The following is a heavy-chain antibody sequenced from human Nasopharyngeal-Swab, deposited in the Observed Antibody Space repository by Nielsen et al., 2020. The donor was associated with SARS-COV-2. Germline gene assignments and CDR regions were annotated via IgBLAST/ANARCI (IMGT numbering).Heavy chain of an antibody. CDR1: GWSFSACY. CDR2: INHNGGT. V-gene: IGHV4-34*01. D-gene: IGHD2-2*01. CDR3: ARGLSGIVPAPILGLGPYYSYYYMDV. Sequence: GSLRLSCAVSGWSFSACYWCWIRQPPGKGLEWIGEINHNGGTNYNPSLKSRVTISVYTSKNQFSLKLSSVTAADTAVYYCARGLSGIVPAPILGLGPYYSYYYMDVWGKGTTVTVSS. J-gene: IGHJ6*03.